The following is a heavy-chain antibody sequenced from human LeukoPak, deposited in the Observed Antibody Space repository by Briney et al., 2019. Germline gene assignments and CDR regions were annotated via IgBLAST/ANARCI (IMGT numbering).Heavy chain of an antibody. CDR3: ARDYALYSSSSAQDY. CDR1: GYTFTSYA. CDR2: INAGNGNT. J-gene: IGHJ4*02. Sequence: VASVTVSCKASGYTFTSYAMHWVRQAPGQRLGWMGWINAGNGNTKYSQKSQGRVTITRDTSASTAYMELSSLRSEDTAVYYCARDYALYSSSSAQDYWDQGTLVTVSS. V-gene: IGHV1-3*01. D-gene: IGHD6-13*01.